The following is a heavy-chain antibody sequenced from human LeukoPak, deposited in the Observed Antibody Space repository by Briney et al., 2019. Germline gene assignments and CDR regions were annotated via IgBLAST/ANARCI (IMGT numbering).Heavy chain of an antibody. CDR1: GFTFSTYS. Sequence: GGSLRLSCAASGFTFSTYSMNWVRQAPGKGLEWVSYISSSSSNIYYADSVKGRFTISRDNAKNSLYLQMNSLRDEDTAVYYCARSGGVILETTFDIWGQGTMVTVSS. CDR3: ARSGGVILETTFDI. D-gene: IGHD3-16*01. V-gene: IGHV3-48*02. J-gene: IGHJ3*02. CDR2: ISSSSSNI.